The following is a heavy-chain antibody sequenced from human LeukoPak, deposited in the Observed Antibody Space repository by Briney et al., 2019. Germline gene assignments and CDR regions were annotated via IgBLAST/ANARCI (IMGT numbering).Heavy chain of an antibody. D-gene: IGHD1-26*01. J-gene: IGHJ5*02. CDR2: ISAYNGNT. V-gene: IGHV1-18*01. CDR3: ARTDLRGSYYLPRP. Sequence: ASVKVSCKASGYTFTSYGISWVRQAPGQGLEWMGWISAYNGNTNYAQKLQGRVTMTTDTSTSTAYMELRSLRSDGTAVYYCARTDLRGSYYLPRPWGQGTLVTVSS. CDR1: GYTFTSYG.